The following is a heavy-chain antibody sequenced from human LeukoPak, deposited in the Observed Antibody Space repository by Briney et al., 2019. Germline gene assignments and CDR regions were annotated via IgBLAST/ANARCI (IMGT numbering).Heavy chain of an antibody. J-gene: IGHJ4*02. CDR3: TTEYQLLSTSFDY. CDR1: GFNFRNAW. CDR2: IKSKTDGGTT. Sequence: GGSLRLSCTASGFNFRNAWMCWVRQAPGKGLEWVGRIKSKTDGGTTDYAAPVKGRFTISRDDSKNTLYLQMNSLKTEDTAVYYCTTEYQLLSTSFDYWGQGTLVTVSS. V-gene: IGHV3-15*01. D-gene: IGHD2-2*01.